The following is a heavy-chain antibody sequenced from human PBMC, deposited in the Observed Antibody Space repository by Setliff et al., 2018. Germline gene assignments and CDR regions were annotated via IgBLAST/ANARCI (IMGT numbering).Heavy chain of an antibody. Sequence: ASVKVSCKASGYTFTSHYMHWVRQAPGLGLEWMGTINPSSGRTSYAQKFQGRVTMTRDTSKSTVYMDMSSLRSEDTAVYYCARDVFPYDYEGAFDIWGQGTMVTVSS. CDR1: GYTFTSHY. V-gene: IGHV1-46*01. D-gene: IGHD3-22*01. J-gene: IGHJ3*02. CDR3: ARDVFPYDYEGAFDI. CDR2: INPSSGRT.